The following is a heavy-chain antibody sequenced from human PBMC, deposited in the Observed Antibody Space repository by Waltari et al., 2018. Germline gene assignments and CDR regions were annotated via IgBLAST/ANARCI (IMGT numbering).Heavy chain of an antibody. CDR2: IKQDGSEK. Sequence: EVQLVESGGGLVQPGGSLRLSCAASGFTFSSYWMSWVRQAPGKGLEWVANIKQDGSEKYYVDSVKGRFTISRDNAKNSLYLQMNSLRAEDTAVYYCARDQSYYYDSSGYYGGMDVWGQGTTVTVSS. CDR1: GFTFSSYW. V-gene: IGHV3-7*01. D-gene: IGHD3-22*01. CDR3: ARDQSYYYDSSGYYGGMDV. J-gene: IGHJ6*02.